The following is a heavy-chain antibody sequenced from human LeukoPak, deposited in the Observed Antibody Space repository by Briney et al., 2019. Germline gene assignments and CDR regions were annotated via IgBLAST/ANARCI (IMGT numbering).Heavy chain of an antibody. V-gene: IGHV3-64*01. CDR2: ISSNGGST. CDR3: ARNPWVDKGMVGGGTYY. CDR1: GFTFSSYA. Sequence: GGSLRLSCAASGFTFSSYAMHWVRQAPGKGLEYVSAISSNGGSTYYANSVKGRFTISRDNSKNTLYLQMGSLRAEDMAVYYWARNPWVDKGMVGGGTYYWGPGTLGTVSS. D-gene: IGHD5-18*01. J-gene: IGHJ4*02.